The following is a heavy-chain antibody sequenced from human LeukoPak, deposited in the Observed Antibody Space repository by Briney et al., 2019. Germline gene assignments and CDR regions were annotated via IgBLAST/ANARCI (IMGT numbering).Heavy chain of an antibody. CDR2: IDPSDSYT. V-gene: IGHV5-10-1*01. D-gene: IGHD3-22*01. CDR3: ARRFDDSSGSENFQH. CDR1: GYSFTSYW. J-gene: IGHJ1*01. Sequence: GESLRISCKGSGYSFTSYWISWVRQMPGKGLEWMGRIDPSDSYTNYSPSFQGHVTISVDKSISTAYLQWSSLKASDTAMYYCARRFDDSSGSENFQHWGQGTLVTVSS.